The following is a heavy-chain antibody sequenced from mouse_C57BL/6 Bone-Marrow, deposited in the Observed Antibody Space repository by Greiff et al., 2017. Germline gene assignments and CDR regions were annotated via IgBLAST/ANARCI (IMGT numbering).Heavy chain of an antibody. Sequence: QVQLQQPGAELVKPGASVKMSCKASGYTFTSYWITWVKQRPGQGLEWIGDIYPGSGSTNYNDTFKSKVTLTVDTSSSTAYMQLSSLTSEDSAVYYCARPYYSKYWYGDVGGTGTTATVSA. CDR2: IYPGSGST. V-gene: IGHV1-55*01. D-gene: IGHD2-5*01. CDR3: ARPYYSKYWYGDV. J-gene: IGHJ1*03. CDR1: GYTFTSYW.